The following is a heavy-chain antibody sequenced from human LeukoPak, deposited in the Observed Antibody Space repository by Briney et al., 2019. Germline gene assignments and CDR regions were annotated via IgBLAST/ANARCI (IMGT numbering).Heavy chain of an antibody. D-gene: IGHD2-2*01. J-gene: IGHJ4*02. CDR1: GYTFTDYY. V-gene: IGHV1-2*02. CDR3: GRGHQEVPAAVPDY. Sequence: GASVKVSCKASGYTFTDYYIHWVRQAPGQGLEWMGWIKSSSGGTNYAQKFLGRVTMTRDTSINTAYMELSSLTSDDTAIYYCGRGHQEVPAAVPDYGAREPLVPVPS. CDR2: IKSSSGGT.